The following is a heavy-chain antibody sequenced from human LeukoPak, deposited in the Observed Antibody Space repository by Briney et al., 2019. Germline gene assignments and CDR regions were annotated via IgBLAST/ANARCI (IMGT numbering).Heavy chain of an antibody. D-gene: IGHD2-15*01. CDR3: ARDCSGADCYSGNAFDI. J-gene: IGHJ3*02. Sequence: ASVKVSCKTSGYTFTDYYMQWVRQAPGQGLEWMGWINPSDGDTKSARKFQGRVTMTRDASISTAYLELSRLTSDDTAIYYCARDCSGADCYSGNAFDIWGQGTMVTVSS. V-gene: IGHV1-2*02. CDR2: INPSDGDT. CDR1: GYTFTDYY.